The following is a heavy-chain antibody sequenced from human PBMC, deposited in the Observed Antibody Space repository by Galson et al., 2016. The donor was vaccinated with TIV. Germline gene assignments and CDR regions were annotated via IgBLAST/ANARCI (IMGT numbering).Heavy chain of an antibody. Sequence: SVKVSCKVSGDSLSELVMHWVRQAPGKGLERMGGFDPEVGKTIYAQKLEGRVTMTADTSTDTAYMELGSLRFEDTAIYYCATVAWFPGLSLDNWGQGTQVTVSS. CDR2: FDPEVGKT. V-gene: IGHV1-24*01. D-gene: IGHD3-22*01. CDR3: ATVAWFPGLSLDN. CDR1: GDSLSELV. J-gene: IGHJ4*02.